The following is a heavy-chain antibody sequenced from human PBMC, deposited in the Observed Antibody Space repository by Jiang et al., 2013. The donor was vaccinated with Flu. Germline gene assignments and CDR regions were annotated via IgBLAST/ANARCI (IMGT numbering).Heavy chain of an antibody. CDR3: ARGMSGDFDY. D-gene: IGHD3-3*01. Sequence: SLTCAISGDSVSSNSAAWNWIRQSPSRGLEWLGRTYYRSKWYNEYALSVKSRITINPDTSKNQFSLQMKSVTPEDTAVYYCARGMSGDFDYWGQGTLVTVSS. CDR2: TYYRSKWYN. V-gene: IGHV6-1*01. CDR1: GDSVSSNSAA. J-gene: IGHJ4*02.